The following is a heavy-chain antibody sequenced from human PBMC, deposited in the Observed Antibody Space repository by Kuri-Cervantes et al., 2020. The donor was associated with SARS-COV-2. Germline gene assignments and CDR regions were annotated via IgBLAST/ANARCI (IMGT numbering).Heavy chain of an antibody. CDR3: ARHLCSSTSCYGAEWFDP. Sequence: SETLSLTCTVSGGSISSYYWGWVRQPAGKGLEWIGRIYSSGSTYYNPSLKSRVTISVDTSKNQFSLKLSSVTAADTAVYYCARHLCSSTSCYGAEWFDPWGQGTLVTVSS. CDR1: GGSISSYY. D-gene: IGHD2-2*01. CDR2: IYSSGST. J-gene: IGHJ5*02. V-gene: IGHV4-59*05.